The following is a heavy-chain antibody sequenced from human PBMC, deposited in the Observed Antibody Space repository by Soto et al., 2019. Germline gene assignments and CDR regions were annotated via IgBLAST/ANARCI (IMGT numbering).Heavy chain of an antibody. V-gene: IGHV3-30*03. D-gene: IGHD3-10*01. J-gene: IGHJ4*02. CDR1: GFTFSSYG. CDR3: ERDGGFDF. CDR2: VSHDDTEK. Sequence: QVQLVESGGGVVQPGRSLRLSCAASGFTFSSYGMHWVRQAPGKGLEWVAVVSHDDTEKYYGDSVRGRFTISRDNSKNTLHLQIKSVRFEDKAKYYCERDGGFDFWGQGTLVTVSS.